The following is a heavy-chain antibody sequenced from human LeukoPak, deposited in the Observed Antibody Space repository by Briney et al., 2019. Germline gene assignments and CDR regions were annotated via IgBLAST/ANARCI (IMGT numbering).Heavy chain of an antibody. V-gene: IGHV3-30*02. CDR3: AKSHGYSYGFDY. Sequence: GGSLRLSCAASGFSFSSYGMHWVRQAPGKGLEWVAFIRYDGSNKYYADSVKGRFTISRDNSKNTLYLQMNSLRAEDTAVYYCAKSHGYSYGFDYWGQGTLVTVSS. CDR1: GFSFSSYG. J-gene: IGHJ4*02. D-gene: IGHD5-18*01. CDR2: IRYDGSNK.